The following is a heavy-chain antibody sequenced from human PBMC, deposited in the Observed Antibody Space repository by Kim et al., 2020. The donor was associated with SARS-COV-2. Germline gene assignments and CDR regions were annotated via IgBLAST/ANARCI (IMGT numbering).Heavy chain of an antibody. Sequence: PSLKSRVTISVDTSENQFSRKLSSVTAADTAVYYCARDVPIFVVVTDFDYWGQGTLVSVSS. J-gene: IGHJ4*02. D-gene: IGHD3-3*01. CDR3: ARDVPIFVVVTDFDY. V-gene: IGHV4-39*07.